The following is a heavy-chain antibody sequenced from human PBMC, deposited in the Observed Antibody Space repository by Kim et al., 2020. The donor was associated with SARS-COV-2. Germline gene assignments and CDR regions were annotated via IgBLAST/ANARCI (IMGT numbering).Heavy chain of an antibody. CDR1: GFTFSSYG. J-gene: IGHJ4*02. Sequence: GGSLRLSCAASGFTFSSYGMHWVRQAPGKGLEWVAVIWYDGSNKYYADSVKGRFTISRDNSKNTLYLQMNSLRAEDTAVYYCARDRIVVVPAAIRGNYFDYWGQGTLVTVSS. CDR2: IWYDGSNK. CDR3: ARDRIVVVPAAIRGNYFDY. D-gene: IGHD2-2*02. V-gene: IGHV3-33*01.